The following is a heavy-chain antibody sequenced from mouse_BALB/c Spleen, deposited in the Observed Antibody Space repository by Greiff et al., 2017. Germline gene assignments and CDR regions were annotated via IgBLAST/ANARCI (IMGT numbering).Heavy chain of an antibody. CDR2: IYPGNSDT. D-gene: IGHD2-4*01. J-gene: IGHJ2*01. CDR3: SQEGGNHYDEGYYFDY. V-gene: IGHV1-5*01. CDR1: GYSFTSYW. Sequence: EVQLQQSGTVLARPGASVKMSCKASGYSFTSYWMHWVKQRPGQGLEWIGAIYPGNSDTSYNQKFKGKAKLTAVTSASTAYMELSSLTNEDSAVYYCSQEGGNHYDEGYYFDYWGQGTTLTVSS.